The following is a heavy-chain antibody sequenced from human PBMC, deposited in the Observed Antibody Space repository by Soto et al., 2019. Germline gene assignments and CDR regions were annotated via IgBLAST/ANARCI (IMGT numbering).Heavy chain of an antibody. CDR1: GYTFTSYG. Sequence: QVQLVQSGAEVKKPGASVKVSCKASGYTFTSYGISWVRQAPGQGLEWMGWISANNGNTNYAQKLKGRVTMTTDTSTITASLELRRLRSDATHVYCCARKYYHGSGGAHWDQGTLVTVSS. J-gene: IGHJ4*02. CDR2: ISANNGNT. V-gene: IGHV1-18*01. CDR3: ARKYYHGSGGAH. D-gene: IGHD3-10*01.